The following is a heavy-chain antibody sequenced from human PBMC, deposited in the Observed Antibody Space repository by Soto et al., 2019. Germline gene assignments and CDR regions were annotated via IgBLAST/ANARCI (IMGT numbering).Heavy chain of an antibody. CDR3: ARPMTTHAFHI. V-gene: IGHV5-51*01. D-gene: IGHD4-17*01. Sequence: KVSCKGSGYSFTSYWIGWVRQMPGKGLEWMGIIYPGDSNIRYSPSFQGQVTISADKSISTAYLQWSSLKASDTAMYYCARPMTTHAFHIWGQGTMVTVSS. CDR2: IYPGDSNI. J-gene: IGHJ3*02. CDR1: GYSFTSYW.